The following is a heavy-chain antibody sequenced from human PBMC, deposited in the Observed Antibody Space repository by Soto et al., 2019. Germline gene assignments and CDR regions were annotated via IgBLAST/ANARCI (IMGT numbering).Heavy chain of an antibody. D-gene: IGHD6-6*01. J-gene: IGHJ5*02. CDR3: AKGIAARPYWFDP. Sequence: GGSLRLSCAASGFTFSSYGMHWVRQAPGKGLEWVAVISYDGSNKYYADYVKGRFTISRDNSKNTLYLQMNSLRAEDTAVYYCAKGIAARPYWFDPWGQGTLVTVSS. V-gene: IGHV3-30*18. CDR2: ISYDGSNK. CDR1: GFTFSSYG.